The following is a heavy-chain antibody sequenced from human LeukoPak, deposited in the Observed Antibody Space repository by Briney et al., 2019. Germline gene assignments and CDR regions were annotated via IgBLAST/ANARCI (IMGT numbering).Heavy chain of an antibody. D-gene: IGHD6-19*01. CDR1: GFTFSYYS. CDR2: FSSGSSYI. Sequence: GGSLTLSCAASGFTFSYYSMNWVRQAPGKGLEWVSSFSSGSSYIYYENLVRSRFTISRANAEHSLYLQMNSLRAEDTAVYYCARDQGSDWSLPFDYWGQGTLVTVSS. V-gene: IGHV3-21*01. CDR3: ARDQGSDWSLPFDY. J-gene: IGHJ4*02.